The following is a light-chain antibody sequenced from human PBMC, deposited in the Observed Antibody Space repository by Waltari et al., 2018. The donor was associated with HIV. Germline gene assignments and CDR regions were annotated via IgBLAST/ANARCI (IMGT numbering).Light chain of an antibody. CDR2: NYN. CDR1: SSNIGAGND. CDR3: QSYDTGLGGSWV. J-gene: IGLJ3*02. V-gene: IGLV1-40*01. Sequence: SILTQPPSVSGAPGQRVTIPCFGDSSNIGAGNDVHWYVQSPQTAPRLVIFNYNHRPSGVPDRFSASKSGTSASLTITGLQSEDEGFYHCQSYDTGLGGSWVFGGGTKLTVL.